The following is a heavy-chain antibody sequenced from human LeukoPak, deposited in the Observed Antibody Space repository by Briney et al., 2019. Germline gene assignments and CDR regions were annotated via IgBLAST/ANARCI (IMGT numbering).Heavy chain of an antibody. Sequence: PSETLSLTCTVSGGSVSSGSYYWSWLRQPPGKGLEWIGYIYYSGNTNYNPSLKSRVTISVDTSKNQFSLKLSSVTAADTAVYYCARVYDSSGYLYWYFDLWGRGTLVTVSS. V-gene: IGHV4-61*01. CDR3: ARVYDSSGYLYWYFDL. J-gene: IGHJ2*01. D-gene: IGHD3-22*01. CDR2: IYYSGNT. CDR1: GGSVSSGSYY.